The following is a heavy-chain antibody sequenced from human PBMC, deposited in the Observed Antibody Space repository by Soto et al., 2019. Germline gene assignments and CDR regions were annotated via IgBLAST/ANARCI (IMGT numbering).Heavy chain of an antibody. D-gene: IGHD1-20*01. V-gene: IGHV4-4*02. Sequence: PSETLSFTCAVSGDSISSSNWWTWVRQPPGKGLEWIGDIYQTGITNSNPSLKSRVTMSIDKSKNQFSLKLTSVTAADTAVYYCARYNASGLYYYFALDVWGQGTAVTVSS. J-gene: IGHJ6*02. CDR1: GDSISSSNW. CDR2: IYQTGIT. CDR3: ARYNASGLYYYFALDV.